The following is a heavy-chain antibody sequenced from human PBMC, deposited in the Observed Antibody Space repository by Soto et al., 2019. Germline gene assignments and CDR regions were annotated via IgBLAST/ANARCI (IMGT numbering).Heavy chain of an antibody. V-gene: IGHV1-69*01. Sequence: QLHLVQSGAEVKKAGSSVKVSCKASGGTVSSYAITWVRQAPGKGLEWMGVFIPIFVSAHYAPKFQGRITITADESTSTAYMEVSGLTSEDTAIYYCARDVASDTTGFRGYDLWGQGTQVTVSS. J-gene: IGHJ4*02. CDR2: FIPIFVSA. CDR3: ARDVASDTTGFRGYDL. CDR1: GGTVSSYA. D-gene: IGHD3-10*01.